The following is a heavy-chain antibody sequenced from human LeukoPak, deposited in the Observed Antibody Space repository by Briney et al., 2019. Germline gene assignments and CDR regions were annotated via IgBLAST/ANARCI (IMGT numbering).Heavy chain of an antibody. J-gene: IGHJ5*02. CDR1: GFTFSSYA. CDR3: AKGGLVHRFDP. V-gene: IGHV3-23*01. CDR2: ISGSGDNT. Sequence: GGPLRLSCAASGFTFSSYAMSWVRQAPGKGLEWVSGISGSGDNTYYADSVKGRFTISRDNSKNTLYLQMNSLRADDTAVYYCAKGGLVHRFDPWGQGTLVTVSS.